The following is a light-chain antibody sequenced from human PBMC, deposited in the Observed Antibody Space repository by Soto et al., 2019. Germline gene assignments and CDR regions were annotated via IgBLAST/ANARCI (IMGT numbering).Light chain of an antibody. J-gene: IGKJ4*01. CDR1: HIIGTW. Sequence: DIKMTQSPSTLSASVGDTVTITCRASHIIGTWLAWYQHKPGQAPKVLIHEASNLESGVPSRFSGSGSGTEFTLTISSLQRDDSATYFCQVYNNYPLIFGGGTKVEIK. CDR2: EAS. V-gene: IGKV1-5*03. CDR3: QVYNNYPLI.